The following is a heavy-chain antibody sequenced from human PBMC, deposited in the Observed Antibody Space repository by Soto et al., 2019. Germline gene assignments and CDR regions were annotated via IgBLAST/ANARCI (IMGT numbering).Heavy chain of an antibody. CDR3: ARRYGGNLDY. CDR1: GGSISSYY. CDR2: IYYSGST. D-gene: IGHD1-26*01. Sequence: QVQLQESGPGLVKPSETLSLTCTVSGGSISSYYWSWIRQPPGKGLEWIGYIYYSGSTNYNPSPXGXAXIXXDTSKNQFSLKLSSVTAADTAVYYCARRYGGNLDYWGQGTLVTVSS. V-gene: IGHV4-59*08. J-gene: IGHJ4*02.